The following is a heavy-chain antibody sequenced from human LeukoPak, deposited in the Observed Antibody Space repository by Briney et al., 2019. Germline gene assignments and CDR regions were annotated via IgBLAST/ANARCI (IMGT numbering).Heavy chain of an antibody. CDR1: GFTFSTSV. Sequence: PGGSLRLSCAASGFTFSTSVMHWVRQAPGKGLEWVAGVSSDGKYEHYADSVKDRVTVPKDNSENMLLLEMNSLRPEDTAMYFCVRAGSSSGHCDTFDFWGQGTMVTVSS. J-gene: IGHJ3*01. D-gene: IGHD3-22*01. V-gene: IGHV3-30*03. CDR3: VRAGSSSGHCDTFDF. CDR2: VSSDGKYE.